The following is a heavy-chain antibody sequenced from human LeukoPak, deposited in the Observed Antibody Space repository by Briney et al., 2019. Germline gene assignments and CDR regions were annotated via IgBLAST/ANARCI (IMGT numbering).Heavy chain of an antibody. CDR3: AKRGCNGSGCRYYPMCV. V-gene: IGHV3-30*02. D-gene: IGHD2-8*02. J-gene: IGHJ6*03. CDR2: IQDNGSDR. Sequence: PGGSLRLSCAASGFTFRSYGRYWVRQAPGKGLEWVGFIQDNGSDRYYTDTVKGRFTISRDNSKNTLYLPMNTLRPEDTALYYCAKRGCNGSGCRYYPMCVWGKGTTVTVSS. CDR1: GFTFRSYG.